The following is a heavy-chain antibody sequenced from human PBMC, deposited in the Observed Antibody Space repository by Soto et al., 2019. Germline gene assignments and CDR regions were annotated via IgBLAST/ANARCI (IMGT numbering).Heavy chain of an antibody. Sequence: QVQLEQSGAEVKKPGSSVKVSCKASGGTLSDHGVAWLRQAPGQGLEWMGGTIPVFTTAKYAQKCQGRVTVTADKFTNIAYMELSSLRSEDRAFYFCALGVYGSMNYYRGPSAFDIWCQGTVVSVSS. J-gene: IGHJ3*02. CDR3: ALGVYGSMNYYRGPSAFDI. CDR1: GGTLSDHG. CDR2: TIPVFTTA. V-gene: IGHV1-69*06. D-gene: IGHD3-10*01.